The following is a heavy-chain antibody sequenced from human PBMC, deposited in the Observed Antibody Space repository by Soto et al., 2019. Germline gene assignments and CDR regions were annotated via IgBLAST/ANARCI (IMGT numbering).Heavy chain of an antibody. J-gene: IGHJ6*02. CDR3: ARADNWNNYYYGMDV. V-gene: IGHV4-59*01. CDR1: GGSISSYY. D-gene: IGHD1-20*01. CDR2: IYYSGST. Sequence: ETLSLTCTVSGGSISSYYWSWIRQPPGKGLEWIGYIYYSGSTNYNPSLKSRVTISVDTSKSQFSLKLSSVTAADTAVYYCARADNWNNYYYGMDVWGQGTTVTVSS.